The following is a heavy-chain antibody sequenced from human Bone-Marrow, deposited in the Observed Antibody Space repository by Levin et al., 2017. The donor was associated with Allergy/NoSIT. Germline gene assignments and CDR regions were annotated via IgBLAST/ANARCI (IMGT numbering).Heavy chain of an antibody. CDR3: ARDYNLGY. CDR1: GGSVSSDTYY. J-gene: IGHJ4*02. CDR2: IYSSGST. Sequence: GSLRLSCSVSGGSVSSDTYYWSWIRQPPGKGLEWIGNIYSSGSTNYNPSLQTRITISLDTSNNQFSLKLNSVTAADTAVYYCARDYNLGYWGQGILVTVFS. D-gene: IGHD3-10*01. V-gene: IGHV4-61*01.